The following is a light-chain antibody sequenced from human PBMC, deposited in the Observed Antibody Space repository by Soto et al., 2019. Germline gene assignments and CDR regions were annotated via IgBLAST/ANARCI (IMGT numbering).Light chain of an antibody. J-gene: IGKJ5*01. CDR2: GAS. V-gene: IGKV1-39*01. CDR1: QSINKY. Sequence: DIQMTQSPSPLSASVGDRVTITCRASQSINKYLNWYQQKTGKAPKLLIYGASSLPSGVPSRFSGSGSGTDFTLTISSLQPEDFATYFCQQSFSVPITFGQGTRLEIK. CDR3: QQSFSVPIT.